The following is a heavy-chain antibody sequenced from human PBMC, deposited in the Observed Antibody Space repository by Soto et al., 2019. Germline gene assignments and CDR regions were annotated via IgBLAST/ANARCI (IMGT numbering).Heavy chain of an antibody. CDR2: IRSEANTYAT. D-gene: IGHD3-10*01. V-gene: IGHV3-73*01. J-gene: IGHJ6*02. CDR3: AWFAKASDGLDV. Sequence: GGSLRLSCAVSGFTFSGSSIHWVRQASGKGLEWVGRIRSEANTYATAYAASLRGRFTISRDDSKNTAYLQMDTLKTEDTAVYYCAWFAKASDGLDVWGQGTTVTVSS. CDR1: GFTFSGSS.